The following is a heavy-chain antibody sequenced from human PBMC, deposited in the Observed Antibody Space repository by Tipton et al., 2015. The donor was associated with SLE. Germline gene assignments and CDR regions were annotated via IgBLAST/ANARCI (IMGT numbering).Heavy chain of an antibody. CDR1: GYTFTSFG. J-gene: IGHJ6*02. D-gene: IGHD6-19*01. CDR3: ARLLYSSGWPYYYYYGMDV. CDR2: ISGSNGNT. V-gene: IGHV1-18*01. Sequence: QSGPEVKKPGASVKVFCKASGYTFTSFGISWVRQAPGQGLVWMGWISGSNGNTNYAQKLQGRVTMTTDTSTSTAYMGLRSLRSDETTVYYCARLLYSSGWPYYYYYGMDVWGQGTTVTVSS.